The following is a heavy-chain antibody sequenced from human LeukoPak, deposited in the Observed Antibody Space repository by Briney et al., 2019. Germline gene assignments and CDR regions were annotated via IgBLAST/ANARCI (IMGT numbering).Heavy chain of an antibody. CDR1: GFTFSSYG. CDR2: IRYDGSNK. V-gene: IGHV3-30*02. Sequence: GGSLRLSCAASGFTFSSYGMHWVRQAPGKGLEWAAFIRYDGSNKYYADSVKGRFTISRDNSKNTLYLQMNSLRAEDTAVYYCAKEYDSSGYIYFDYWGQGTLVTVSS. J-gene: IGHJ4*02. D-gene: IGHD3-22*01. CDR3: AKEYDSSGYIYFDY.